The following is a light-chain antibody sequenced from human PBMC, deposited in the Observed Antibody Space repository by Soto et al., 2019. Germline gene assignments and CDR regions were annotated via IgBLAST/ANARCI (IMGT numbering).Light chain of an antibody. J-gene: IGKJ1*01. CDR3: QQYGSSPRT. Sequence: EIVLTQSPGTLSLSPGERATLSCRASQSVRSDYLAWYQQKPGQAPRLHIYGASTRATGIPDRFTGSGSGTDFTLTISRLEPEDFAVSYCQQYGSSPRTFGQGTKVDIK. V-gene: IGKV3-20*01. CDR1: QSVRSDY. CDR2: GAS.